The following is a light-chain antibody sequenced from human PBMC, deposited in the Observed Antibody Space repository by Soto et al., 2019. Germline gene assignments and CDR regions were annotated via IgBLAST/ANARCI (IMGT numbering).Light chain of an antibody. CDR3: SSYTSSSTLVL. CDR1: SSDVGGYNY. J-gene: IGLJ3*02. V-gene: IGLV2-14*01. CDR2: EVS. Sequence: QSALTQPASVSGSPGQSITISCTGTSSDVGGYNYVSWYQQHPDKAPKLMIYEVSNRPPGVSNRFSGSKSGNTASLTISGLHAEDEADYYCSSYTSSSTLVLFGGGTKLTVL.